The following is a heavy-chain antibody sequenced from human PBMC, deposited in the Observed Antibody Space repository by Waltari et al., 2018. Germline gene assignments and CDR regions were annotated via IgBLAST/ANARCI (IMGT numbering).Heavy chain of an antibody. CDR3: ARGRMLTGMDV. CDR1: GISFSNYW. V-gene: IGHV3-7*01. J-gene: IGHJ6*02. Sequence: EEQLVESGGDLVQPGGSLRLSCAASGISFSNYWMTWVRQAPGKGLEWVANIKEDGSETHYGVSMKGRFTISRDNAKNSLYLQMNSLRVDDTAVYYCARGRMLTGMDVWGQGTTVTVSS. D-gene: IGHD3-10*02. CDR2: IKEDGSET.